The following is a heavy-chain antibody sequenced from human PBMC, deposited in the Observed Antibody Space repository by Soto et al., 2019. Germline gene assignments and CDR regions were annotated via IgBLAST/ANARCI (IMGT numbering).Heavy chain of an antibody. Sequence: GGSLRLSCAASGFTFSSYWMSWVRQGPGKGPEWVANIKQDGSEKYYVDSVKGRFTISRDNAKNSLYLQMTSLRAEDTAVYHCAKSLSAIPGDSWGQGTLVPVSS. CDR3: AKSLSAIPGDS. J-gene: IGHJ4*02. CDR2: IKQDGSEK. CDR1: GFTFSSYW. D-gene: IGHD2-2*01. V-gene: IGHV3-7*05.